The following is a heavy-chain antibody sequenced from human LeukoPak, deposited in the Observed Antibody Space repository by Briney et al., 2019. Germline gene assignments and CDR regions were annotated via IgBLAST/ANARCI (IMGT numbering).Heavy chain of an antibody. Sequence: SETLSLTCADYGGSFSCYYWSWIRQPPGKGLEWIGEINHSGSTNYNPSLKSRVTISVDTSKNQFSLKQSSVTAADTAVYYCARGRKGTMVRGVILASYFDYWGQGTLVTVSS. V-gene: IGHV4-34*01. CDR2: INHSGST. CDR3: ARGRKGTMVRGVILASYFDY. J-gene: IGHJ4*02. D-gene: IGHD3-10*01. CDR1: GGSFSCYY.